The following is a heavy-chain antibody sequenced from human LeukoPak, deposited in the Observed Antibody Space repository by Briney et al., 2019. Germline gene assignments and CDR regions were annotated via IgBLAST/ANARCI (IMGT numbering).Heavy chain of an antibody. CDR3: AKDPVPAAIEGDYFDY. J-gene: IGHJ4*02. Sequence: GGSLRLSCAASGFTFSSYAMSWVRQAPGKGLEWVSAISGSGGSTYYADSVKGRFTISRDNSKNTLYLQMNSLRAEDTAVYYCAKDPVPAAIEGDYFDYWGQGTLVTVSS. D-gene: IGHD2-2*02. CDR2: ISGSGGST. CDR1: GFTFSSYA. V-gene: IGHV3-23*01.